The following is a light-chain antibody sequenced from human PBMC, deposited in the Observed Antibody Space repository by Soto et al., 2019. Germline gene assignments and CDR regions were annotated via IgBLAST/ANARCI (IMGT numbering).Light chain of an antibody. CDR3: SSYTSISTYV. CDR2: DVR. CDR1: SSDVGGYNF. V-gene: IGLV2-14*01. J-gene: IGLJ1*01. Sequence: QSALAQPASVSGSPGQSITISCAGTSSDVGGYNFVSWYQQHPGKAPKLMSYDVRNRPSGVSTRFSGSKSVNTASLTISGLQAEDEADYYCSSYTSISTYVFGTGTKVTVL.